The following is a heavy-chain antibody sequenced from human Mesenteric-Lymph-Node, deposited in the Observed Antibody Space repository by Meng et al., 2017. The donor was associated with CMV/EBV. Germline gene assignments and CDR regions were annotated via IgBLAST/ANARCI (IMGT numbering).Heavy chain of an antibody. V-gene: IGHV4-34*01. CDR3: ARGVGIVVVPAAHYYYGMDV. Sequence: SETLSLTCAVYGGSFSGYYWSWIRQPPGKGLEWIGEINHSGSTNYNPSLKSRVTISVGTSKNQFSLKLSSVTAADTAVYYCARGVGIVVVPAAHYYYGMDVWGQGTTVTVSS. D-gene: IGHD2-2*01. CDR1: GGSFSGYY. CDR2: INHSGST. J-gene: IGHJ6*02.